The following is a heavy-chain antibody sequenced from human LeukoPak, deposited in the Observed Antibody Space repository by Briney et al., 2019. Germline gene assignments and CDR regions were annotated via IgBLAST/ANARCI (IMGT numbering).Heavy chain of an antibody. J-gene: IGHJ3*02. CDR2: IYYSGST. CDR3: ARAAPRAWSAFDI. Sequence: SETLSLTCTVSGGSISSYYWSWIRQPPGKGLEWIGYIYYSGSTNYNPSLKSRVTISVDTSKNQFSLKLSSVTAADTAVCYCARAAPRAWSAFDIWGQGTMVTVSS. D-gene: IGHD2-8*01. CDR1: GGSISSYY. V-gene: IGHV4-59*01.